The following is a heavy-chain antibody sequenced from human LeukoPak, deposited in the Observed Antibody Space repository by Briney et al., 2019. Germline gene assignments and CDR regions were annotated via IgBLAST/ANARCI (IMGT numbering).Heavy chain of an antibody. D-gene: IGHD3-10*01. CDR3: AKIARLLWFGEPRGAFDI. CDR2: ISYDGSNK. V-gene: IGHV3-30*18. CDR1: GFTFSSYG. J-gene: IGHJ3*02. Sequence: GGSLRLSCAASGFTFSSYGMHWVRQAPGKGLEWVAVISYDGSNKYYADSVKGRFTISRDNSKNTLYLQMNSLRAEDTAVYYCAKIARLLWFGEPRGAFDIWGQGDNGHRLF.